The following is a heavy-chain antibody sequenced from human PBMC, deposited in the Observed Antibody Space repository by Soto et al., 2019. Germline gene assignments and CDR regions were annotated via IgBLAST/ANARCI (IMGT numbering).Heavy chain of an antibody. CDR2: AHYSGTT. CDR3: ATGSASSTSDAFVV. Sequence: SETLSLTCTVFGGSVSSYYWTWIRQPPGKGLEWIGYAHYSGTTNYSPSLRGRVIFSVDTSKNQFSLKLNSVTAADAAVYYCATGSASSTSDAFVVWDRGTVVTVSS. J-gene: IGHJ3*01. D-gene: IGHD2-15*01. CDR1: GGSVSSYY. V-gene: IGHV4-59*02.